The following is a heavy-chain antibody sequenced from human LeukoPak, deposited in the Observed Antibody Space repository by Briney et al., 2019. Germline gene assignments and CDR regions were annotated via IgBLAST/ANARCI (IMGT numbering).Heavy chain of an antibody. Sequence: GGSLRLSCAASGFTFNSYAMNWVRQAPGKGLEWISYITGSGDTIYYADSVKGRFTISRDNAKNSLFLQMNSLTADDTAVYYCARERTTIVSGTTIGAHWGQGTLVTVSS. CDR1: GFTFNSYA. CDR3: ARERTTIVSGTTIGAH. V-gene: IGHV3-48*03. J-gene: IGHJ4*02. CDR2: ITGSGDTI. D-gene: IGHD2/OR15-2a*01.